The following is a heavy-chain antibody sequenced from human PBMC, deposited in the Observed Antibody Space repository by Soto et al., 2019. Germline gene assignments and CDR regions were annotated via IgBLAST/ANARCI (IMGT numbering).Heavy chain of an antibody. D-gene: IGHD3-22*01. Sequence: SETLSLTCAVSGGSISSSNWWSWVHQPPGKGLEWIGEIYHSGSTHYNPSLKSRVTISVDKSKNQFSLKLSSVTAADTAVYYCARSYYYDSSGPSIPNYGMDVWGQGTTVTVAS. V-gene: IGHV4-4*02. J-gene: IGHJ6*02. CDR2: IYHSGST. CDR1: GGSISSSNW. CDR3: ARSYYYDSSGPSIPNYGMDV.